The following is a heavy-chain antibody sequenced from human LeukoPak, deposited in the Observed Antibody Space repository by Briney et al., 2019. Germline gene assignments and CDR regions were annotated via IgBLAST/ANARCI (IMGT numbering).Heavy chain of an antibody. CDR3: AKGPWLVLFPDY. CDR1: GFTFSSYG. J-gene: IGHJ4*02. CDR2: ISYDGSNK. V-gene: IGHV3-30*18. Sequence: GGSLRLSCAASGFTFSSYGMHWVRQAPGKGLEWVAVISYDGSNKYYADSVKGRFTISRDNSKNTLYLQMNSLRAEDTAVYYCAKGPWLVLFPDYGGQGTLVTVSS. D-gene: IGHD6-19*01.